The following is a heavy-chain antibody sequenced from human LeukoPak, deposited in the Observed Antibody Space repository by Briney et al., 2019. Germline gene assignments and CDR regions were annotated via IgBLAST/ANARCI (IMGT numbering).Heavy chain of an antibody. CDR3: ARESSPDTAMVLVVDY. V-gene: IGHV6-1*01. J-gene: IGHJ4*02. CDR2: TYYRSKWYN. D-gene: IGHD5-18*01. CDR1: GDSVSSNSAA. Sequence: SQTLSLTCAISGDSVSSNSAAWNWIRQSPSRGLEWLGRTYYRSKWYNDYAVSVKSRITINPDTSKNQFSLQLNSVTPEDTAVYYCARESSPDTAMVLVVDYWGQGTLVTVSS.